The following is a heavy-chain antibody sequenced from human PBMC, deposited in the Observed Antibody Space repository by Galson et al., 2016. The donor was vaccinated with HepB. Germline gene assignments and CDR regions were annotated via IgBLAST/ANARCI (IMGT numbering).Heavy chain of an antibody. J-gene: IGHJ4*02. CDR2: ITGSNGYT. V-gene: IGHV3-11*06. D-gene: IGHD3-16*01. CDR1: GFTVSNSY. Sequence: SLRLSCAASGFTVSNSYMSWVRQAPGKGLEWVSYITGSNGYTNYADSVKGRFPISRDNAKNSLYSQMNSLRAEDTALYYCARQSGGPEGVWIDYWGQGTLVTVSS. CDR3: ARQSGGPEGVWIDY.